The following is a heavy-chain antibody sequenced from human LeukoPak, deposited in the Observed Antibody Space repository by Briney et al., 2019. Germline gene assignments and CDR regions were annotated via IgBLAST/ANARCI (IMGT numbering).Heavy chain of an antibody. J-gene: IGHJ3*02. Sequence: SETLSLTCAVYGGSFSGYYWSWIRQPPGKGLEWIGEINHSGSTNYNPSLKSRVTISVDTSKNQSSLKLGSVTAADTAVYYCARAPVRGVKRRLSNDAFDIWGQGTMVTVSS. CDR1: GGSFSGYY. CDR3: ARAPVRGVKRRLSNDAFDI. CDR2: INHSGST. V-gene: IGHV4-34*01. D-gene: IGHD3-10*01.